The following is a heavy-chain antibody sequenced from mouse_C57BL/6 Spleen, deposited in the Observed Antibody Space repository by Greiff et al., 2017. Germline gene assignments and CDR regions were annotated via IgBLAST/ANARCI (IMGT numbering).Heavy chain of an antibody. Sequence: VQLQQPGAELVKPGASVKLSCKASGYTFTSYWMHWVKQRPGRGLEWIGRIDPNSGGTKYNEKFKSKATLTVDKPSSTAYMQLSSLTSEDSAVYYCARAEAVIYYGYDKAMDYWGQGTSVTVSS. V-gene: IGHV1-72*01. CDR3: ARAEAVIYYGYDKAMDY. CDR1: GYTFTSYW. J-gene: IGHJ4*01. CDR2: IDPNSGGT. D-gene: IGHD2-2*01.